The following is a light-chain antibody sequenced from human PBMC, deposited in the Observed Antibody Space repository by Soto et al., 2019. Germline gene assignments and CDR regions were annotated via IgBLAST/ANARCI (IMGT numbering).Light chain of an antibody. J-gene: IGLJ2*01. CDR1: SSDVGGYNY. Sequence: QSALTQPPSASGSPGQSVTISCTGTSSDVGGYNYVSRYQQHPGKAPKLMIYEVSKRPSGVPDRFSGSKSGNTASLTVSGLQAKDEADYYCSSYAGSNGVVFGGGTKVTVL. CDR2: EVS. CDR3: SSYAGSNGVV. V-gene: IGLV2-8*01.